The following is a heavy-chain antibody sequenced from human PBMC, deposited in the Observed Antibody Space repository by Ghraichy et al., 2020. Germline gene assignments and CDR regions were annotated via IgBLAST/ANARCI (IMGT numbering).Heavy chain of an antibody. CDR3: ARSTYSGTKYSFDY. CDR1: GGPVSSYY. J-gene: IGHJ4*02. D-gene: IGHD1-26*01. Sequence: SETLSLTCTVSGGPVSSYYWTWIRQSPEKGLEWIGNIDYSGSTNYNPTLQSRITISADTSKNQFSLKLSSVTAADMAVYYCARSTYSGTKYSFDYWGQGTLVTVSS. CDR2: IDYSGST. V-gene: IGHV4-59*02.